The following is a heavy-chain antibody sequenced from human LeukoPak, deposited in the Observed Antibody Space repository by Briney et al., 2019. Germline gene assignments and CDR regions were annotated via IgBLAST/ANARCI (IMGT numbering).Heavy chain of an antibody. CDR3: AARSIAAAGLNY. D-gene: IGHD6-13*01. J-gene: IGHJ4*02. CDR1: GGSISSYY. V-gene: IGHV4-59*01. Sequence: PSGTLSLTCTVSGGSISSYYWSWIRQPPGKGLEWIGYIYYSGSTNYNPSLKSRVTISVDTSKNQFSLKLSSVTAADTAVYYCAARSIAAAGLNYWGQGTLVTVSS. CDR2: IYYSGST.